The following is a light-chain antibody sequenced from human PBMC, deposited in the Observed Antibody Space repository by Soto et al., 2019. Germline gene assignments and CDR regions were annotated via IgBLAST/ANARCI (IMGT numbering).Light chain of an antibody. CDR1: QDVTSSY. Sequence: ESVLAQSPGTLSLPPGERATLSCRASQDVTSSYLAWYQQKPGQAPRLLIFGASSRATGVPDRFSGSGSGTDFTLTISRLEPEDFAVYFCQQYGTSPWTFGQGTKVEIK. CDR2: GAS. CDR3: QQYGTSPWT. V-gene: IGKV3-20*01. J-gene: IGKJ1*01.